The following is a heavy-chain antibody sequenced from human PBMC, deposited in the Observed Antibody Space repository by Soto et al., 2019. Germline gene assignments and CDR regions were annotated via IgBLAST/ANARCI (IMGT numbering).Heavy chain of an antibody. D-gene: IGHD6-6*01. J-gene: IGHJ6*02. Sequence: EVQLVESGGGLIQPGGSLRLSCAASGFTVSSNYMSWVRQAPGKGLEWVSVIYSGGSTYYADSVKGRFTISRDNSKNTLYLQMNRLRAEDTAVYYCARESSLYYYYGMDVWGQGTTVTVSS. CDR2: IYSGGST. CDR1: GFTVSSNY. V-gene: IGHV3-53*01. CDR3: ARESSLYYYYGMDV.